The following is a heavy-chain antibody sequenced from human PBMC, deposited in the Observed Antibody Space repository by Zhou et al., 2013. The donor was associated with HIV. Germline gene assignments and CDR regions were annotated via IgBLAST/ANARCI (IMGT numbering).Heavy chain of an antibody. CDR1: GGTFSSYA. V-gene: IGHV1-69*05. CDR2: IIPIFGTA. J-gene: IGHJ3*02. Sequence: QVQLVQSGAEVKKPGASVKVSCKASGGTFSSYAISWVRQAPGQGLEWMGGIIPIFGTANYAQKFQGRVTITTDESTSTAYMELSSLRSEDTAVYYCARATLRRDGYNYLVNAFDIWGQGTMVTVSS. D-gene: IGHD5-12*01. CDR3: ARATLRRDGYNYLVNAFDI.